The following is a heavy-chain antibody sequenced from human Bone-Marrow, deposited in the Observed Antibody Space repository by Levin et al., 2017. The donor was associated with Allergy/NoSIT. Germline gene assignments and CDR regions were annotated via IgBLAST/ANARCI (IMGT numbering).Heavy chain of an antibody. J-gene: IGHJ4*02. CDR3: VRATTDFYYDY. CDR1: GFSFSDHF. V-gene: IGHV3-72*01. Sequence: SGGSLRLSCAASGFSFSDHFMDWVRQAPGKGLEWVGRIRKKGDGYSTEYAASVKGRFTISRDDSKKSLSLQLSSLKTEDTAVYYCVRATTDFYYDYWGQGTLVTVSS. D-gene: IGHD2/OR15-2a*01. CDR2: IRKKGDGYST.